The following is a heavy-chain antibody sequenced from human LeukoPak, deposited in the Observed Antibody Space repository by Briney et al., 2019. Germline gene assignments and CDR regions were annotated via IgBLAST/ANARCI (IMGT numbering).Heavy chain of an antibody. CDR3: ASLGGETDDLCLGSYSNWYFEL. CDR2: IYPGDSDT. V-gene: IGHV5-51*01. D-gene: IGHD3-10*02. Sequence: PGESLKISCKASGYSFSSYWIGWVRQMPGKGLECMGIIYPGDSDTIYSPSFQGQVTISVDKSISTAYLQWSSLRASDTALYYWASLGGETDDLCLGSYSNWYFELWGRGTLVTVPS. J-gene: IGHJ2*01. CDR1: GYSFSSYW.